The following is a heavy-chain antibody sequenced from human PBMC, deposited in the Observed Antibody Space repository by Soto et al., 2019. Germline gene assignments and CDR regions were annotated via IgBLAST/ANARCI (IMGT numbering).Heavy chain of an antibody. J-gene: IGHJ4*02. D-gene: IGHD3-22*01. Sequence: PGGSLRLSCAASGFTFSSYAMSWVRQAPRKGLEWVSLIIGSGTTTYYADSVKGRFTISRDNSKNTLYLQVSSLRAEDTAVYSCVKRDSIGHHYFDKWGQGTLVTVSS. V-gene: IGHV3-23*01. CDR1: GFTFSSYA. CDR2: IIGSGTTT. CDR3: VKRDSIGHHYFDK.